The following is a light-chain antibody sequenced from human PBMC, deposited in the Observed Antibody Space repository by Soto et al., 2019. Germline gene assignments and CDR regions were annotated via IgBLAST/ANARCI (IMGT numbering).Light chain of an antibody. CDR1: QSVSSN. CDR2: GAS. CDR3: QQYNNWPFP. V-gene: IGKV3-15*01. J-gene: IGKJ3*01. Sequence: EIVMTQSPATLSVSPGERATLSCRASQSVSSNLAWYQQKPGQAPRLLIYGASTRSTGIPARLSRSGSGTAFDLTVSSLQSEDFAVYYCQQYNNWPFPFGPGTKVDIK.